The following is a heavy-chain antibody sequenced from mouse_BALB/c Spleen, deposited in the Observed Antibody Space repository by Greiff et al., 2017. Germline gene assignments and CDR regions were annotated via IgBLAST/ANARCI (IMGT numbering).Heavy chain of an antibody. CDR2: INPSSGYT. CDR1: GYTFTSYT. CDR3: ARSTTVVAYYFDY. D-gene: IGHD1-1*01. V-gene: IGHV1-4*01. J-gene: IGHJ2*01. Sequence: VQLVESGAELARPGASVKMSCKASGYTFTSYTMHWVKQRPGQGLEWIGYINPSSGYTNYNQKFKDKATLTADKSSSTAYMQLSSLTSEDSAVYYCARSTTVVAYYFDYWGQGTTLTVSS.